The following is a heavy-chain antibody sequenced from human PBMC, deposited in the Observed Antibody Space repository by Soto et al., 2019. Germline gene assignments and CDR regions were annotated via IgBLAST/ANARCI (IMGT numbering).Heavy chain of an antibody. CDR1: GGSISSYN. CDR3: ARQGTVATIWNYYFDY. CDR2: VYYSGST. J-gene: IGHJ4*02. D-gene: IGHD5-12*01. Sequence: PSETLSLTCTVSGGSISSYNWSWIRQPPGKGLEWIGYVYYSGSTNYNPSLKSRVTISVDTSKNQFSLKLSSVTAADTAVYYCARQGTVATIWNYYFDYWGQGTLVTVSS. V-gene: IGHV4-59*01.